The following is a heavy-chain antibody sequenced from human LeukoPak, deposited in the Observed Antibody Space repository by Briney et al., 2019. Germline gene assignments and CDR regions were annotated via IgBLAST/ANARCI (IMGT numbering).Heavy chain of an antibody. CDR2: VTDNGYDA. J-gene: IGHJ4*02. D-gene: IGHD1-26*01. CDR3: ARGGGAHLPFDY. CDR1: GFSFNNYA. V-gene: IGHV3-23*01. Sequence: GGSLRLSCAASGFSFNNYAMTWVRQAPGKGLEWVSSVTDNGYDAYYADSVKGRFTISTDISESTLSLQVNSLRAEDTALYYCARGGGAHLPFDYWGRGLLVTVS.